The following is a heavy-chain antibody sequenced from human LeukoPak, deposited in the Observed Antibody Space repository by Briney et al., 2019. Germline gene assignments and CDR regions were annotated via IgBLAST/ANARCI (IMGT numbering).Heavy chain of an antibody. J-gene: IGHJ4*02. CDR3: AREVAAAGPHFDY. V-gene: IGHV4-59*01. D-gene: IGHD6-13*01. CDR1: GGSISSYY. CDR2: IYYSGST. Sequence: SETLSLTCTVSGGSISSYYWSWIRQPPGKGLEWIGYIYYSGSTNYNPSLKSRVTISVDTSKNQFSLKLSSVTAADTAVYYCAREVAAAGPHFDYWGQGTLATVSS.